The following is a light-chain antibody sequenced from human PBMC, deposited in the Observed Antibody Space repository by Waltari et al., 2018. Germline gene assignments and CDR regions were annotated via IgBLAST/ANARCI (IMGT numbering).Light chain of an antibody. J-gene: IGLJ2*01. CDR2: STN. V-gene: IGLV1-40*01. CDR3: QSYDSSLRRV. Sequence: QSVLTPPPSVSGAPGQRITISCTGISSNIGAGSDVHWYQQLPGTAPKLLIYSTNNRPSGVPDRFSGSKSGTSASLAITGLQVEDEAEYHCQSYDSSLRRVFGGGTKLTVL. CDR1: SSNIGAGSD.